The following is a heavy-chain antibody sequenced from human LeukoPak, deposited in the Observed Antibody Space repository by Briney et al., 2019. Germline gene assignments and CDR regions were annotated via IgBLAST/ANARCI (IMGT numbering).Heavy chain of an antibody. D-gene: IGHD3-10*01. CDR2: INHSGST. CDR3: ASYGSGADY. J-gene: IGHJ4*02. CDR1: GGSFNGYY. V-gene: IGHV4-34*01. Sequence: PSETLSLTCAVYGGSFNGYYWSWIRQPPGKGLEWIGEINHSGSTNYNPSLKSRVTISVDTSKNQFSLKLSSVTAADTAVYYCASYGSGADYWGQGTLVTVSS.